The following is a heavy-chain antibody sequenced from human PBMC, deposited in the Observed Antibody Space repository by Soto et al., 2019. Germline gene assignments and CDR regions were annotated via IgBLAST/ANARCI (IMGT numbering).Heavy chain of an antibody. CDR2: ISYDGSNK. J-gene: IGHJ1*01. Sequence: GGSLRLSCAASGVTFSSYAMHWVRQAPGKGLEWVAVISYDGSNKYYADSVKGRFTISRDNSKNTLYLQMNSLRAEDTAVYYCARYKTTTVTSPDFLYWGQGTLVTGSS. CDR3: ARYKTTTVTSPDFLY. CDR1: GVTFSSYA. V-gene: IGHV3-30-3*01. D-gene: IGHD4-17*01.